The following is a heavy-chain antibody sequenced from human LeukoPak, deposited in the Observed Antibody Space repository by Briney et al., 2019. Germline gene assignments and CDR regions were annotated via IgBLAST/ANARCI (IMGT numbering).Heavy chain of an antibody. CDR3: AREAGIAVAGLRSYSDY. V-gene: IGHV4-34*01. Sequence: SETLSLTCAVYGGSFSGHYWSWIRQPPGKGLEWIGEINHSGSTNYNPSLKSRVTISVDMSKNQFSLKLSSVTAADTAVYYCAREAGIAVAGLRSYSDYWGQGTLVTVSS. CDR2: INHSGST. CDR1: GGSFSGHY. J-gene: IGHJ4*02. D-gene: IGHD6-19*01.